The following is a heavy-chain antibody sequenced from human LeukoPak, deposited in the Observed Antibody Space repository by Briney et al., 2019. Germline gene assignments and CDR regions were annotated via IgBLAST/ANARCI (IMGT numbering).Heavy chain of an antibody. V-gene: IGHV3-48*03. CDR3: ARKSYSGTYYRGAFDI. J-gene: IGHJ3*02. CDR2: ISSSGSSI. CDR1: GFTFSSYE. Sequence: PGGSLRLSCAASGFTFSSYEMNWVRQAPGKGLEWVSYISSSGSSIYYADSVKGRFTITRDNAKNSLYLQMNGLRAEDTAVYYCARKSYSGTYYRGAFDIWGQGTWSPSLQ. D-gene: IGHD1-26*01.